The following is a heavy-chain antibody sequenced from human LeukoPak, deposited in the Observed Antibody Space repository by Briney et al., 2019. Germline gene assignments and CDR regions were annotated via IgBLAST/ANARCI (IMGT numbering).Heavy chain of an antibody. CDR3: ARGSIMTTVTTGGY. Sequence: GGSLRLSCAASGFTFSSYSMNWVRQAPGKGLEWVSSISSSSSYIYYADSVKGRFTISRDNAKNSLYLQMDSLRAEDTAVYYCARGSIMTTVTTGGYWGQGTLVTVSS. CDR1: GFTFSSYS. J-gene: IGHJ4*02. CDR2: ISSSSSYI. V-gene: IGHV3-21*01. D-gene: IGHD4-17*01.